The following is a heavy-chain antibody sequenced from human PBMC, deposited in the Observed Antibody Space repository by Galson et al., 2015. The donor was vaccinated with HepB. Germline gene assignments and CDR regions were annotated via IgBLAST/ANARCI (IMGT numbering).Heavy chain of an antibody. J-gene: IGHJ4*02. Sequence: QSGAEVKKPGESLKISCESSGYGFTGYWIGWGCQMPGKGLEWMGIISPGDSDTRYSPSFQSQVTMSIDKSISTAYLHWSSLKASDTAIYYCARNGYCSDGACYGFDFWGQGTLVTVSS. CDR3: ARNGYCSDGACYGFDF. V-gene: IGHV5-51*03. D-gene: IGHD2-15*01. CDR2: ISPGDSDT. CDR1: GYGFTGYW.